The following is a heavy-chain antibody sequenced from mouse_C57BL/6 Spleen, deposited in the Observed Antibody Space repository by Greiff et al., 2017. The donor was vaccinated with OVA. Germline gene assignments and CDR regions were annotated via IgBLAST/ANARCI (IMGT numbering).Heavy chain of an antibody. D-gene: IGHD2-4*01. V-gene: IGHV1-22*01. CDR3: ARCYDYTYYAMDY. J-gene: IGHJ4*01. CDR2: INPNNGGT. CDR1: GYTFTDYY. Sequence: EVQLQQSGPELVKPGASVTMSCKASGYTFTDYYMHWVKQSHGKSLEWIGYINPNNGGTSYNQKFKGKATLTVNKSSSTAYMVLRSLTSEDSAVSYCARCYDYTYYAMDYWGQGTSVTVSS.